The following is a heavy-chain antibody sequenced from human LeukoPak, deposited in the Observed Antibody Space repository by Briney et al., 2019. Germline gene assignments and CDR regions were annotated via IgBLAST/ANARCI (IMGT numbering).Heavy chain of an antibody. J-gene: IGHJ6*02. CDR2: MDPHSGNT. D-gene: IGHD5-18*01. Sequence: ASVKVSCKVSGYPFTSYDINWVRQATGQGPEWMGWMDPHSGNTGYAQKFQGRVTMTRNTSISTAYMELSSLGSEDTAVYYCARRQVWFGMDVWGQGTTVVVSS. CDR3: ARRQVWFGMDV. V-gene: IGHV1-8*01. CDR1: GYPFTSYD.